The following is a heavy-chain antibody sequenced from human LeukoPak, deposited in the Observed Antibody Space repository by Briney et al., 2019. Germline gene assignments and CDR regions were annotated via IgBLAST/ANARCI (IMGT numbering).Heavy chain of an antibody. D-gene: IGHD2-15*01. J-gene: IGHJ3*01. CDR2: ISGSGGST. CDR1: GFTFSSYA. Sequence: GGSLRLSCAASGFTFSSYAMSWVRQAPGKGLEWVSAISGSGGSTYYADSVKGRFTISRDNSKNTLYLQMNSLRAEDTAVYYCAKRGYCRGGTCFSHDAFDVWGQGTMVTVSS. V-gene: IGHV3-23*01. CDR3: AKRGYCRGGTCFSHDAFDV.